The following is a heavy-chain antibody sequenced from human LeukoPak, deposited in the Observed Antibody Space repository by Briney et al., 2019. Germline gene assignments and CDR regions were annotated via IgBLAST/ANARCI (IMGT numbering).Heavy chain of an antibody. Sequence: ASVKVSCKASGYSFTTYVITWVRQAPGQGPEWLGWINPQNGNTNFAQRFQGRVTMTTDTSTNTAYMELRSLTSDDTAVYYCARACTTFITQGCFSDFWGQGTLVTVSS. CDR2: INPQNGNT. V-gene: IGHV1-18*04. CDR3: ARACTTFITQGCFSDF. CDR1: GYSFTTYV. J-gene: IGHJ4*02. D-gene: IGHD2/OR15-2a*01.